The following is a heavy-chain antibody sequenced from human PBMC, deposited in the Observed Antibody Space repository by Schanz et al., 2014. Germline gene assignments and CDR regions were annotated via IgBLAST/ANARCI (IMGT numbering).Heavy chain of an antibody. CDR2: IGGSGDST. Sequence: EVKLVESGGGLVQPGGSLRLSCAASGFTFSNHALSWVRQAPGKGLEWVSGIGGSGDSTHYADSVKGRFIISRDNSKNTLYLQVNSLRAEDTAVYYCARDSGSHYLVDYWGQGTLVTVSS. J-gene: IGHJ4*02. CDR1: GFTFSNHA. D-gene: IGHD1-26*01. CDR3: ARDSGSHYLVDY. V-gene: IGHV3-23*04.